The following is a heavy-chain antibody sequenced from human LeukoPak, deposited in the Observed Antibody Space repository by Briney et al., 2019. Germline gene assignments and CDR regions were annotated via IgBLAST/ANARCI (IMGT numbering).Heavy chain of an antibody. CDR1: GFTFHDYA. CDR2: ISWNSGSI. D-gene: IGHD3-22*01. V-gene: IGHV3-9*01. Sequence: GRSLRLSCAASGFTFHDYAMHWVRQAPGKGLEWVSGISWNSGSIGCADSVKGRFTISRDNAKNSLYLQMNSLRAEDAALYYCASSYYDSSGYQIWGQGTLVTVSS. J-gene: IGHJ4*02. CDR3: ASSYYDSSGYQI.